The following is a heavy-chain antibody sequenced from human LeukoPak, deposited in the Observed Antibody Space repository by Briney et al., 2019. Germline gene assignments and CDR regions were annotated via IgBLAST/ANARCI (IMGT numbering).Heavy chain of an antibody. J-gene: IGHJ5*02. V-gene: IGHV4-59*01. Sequence: SETLSPTCTVSGGSISSYYWSWIRQPPGKGLEWIGYIYYSGSTNYNPSLKSRVTISVDTSKNQFSLKLSSVTAADTAVYYCARYRTDFWSGSNWFDPWGQGTLVTVSS. D-gene: IGHD3-3*01. CDR3: ARYRTDFWSGSNWFDP. CDR1: GGSISSYY. CDR2: IYYSGST.